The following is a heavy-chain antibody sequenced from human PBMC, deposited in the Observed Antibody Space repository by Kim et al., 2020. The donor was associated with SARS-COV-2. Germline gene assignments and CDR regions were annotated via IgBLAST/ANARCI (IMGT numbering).Heavy chain of an antibody. V-gene: IGHV4-59*01. J-gene: IGHJ4*02. CDR3: ARSDCSSTSCYAGEGGGAFDF. CDR1: GGSISSYY. Sequence: SETLSLTCTVSGGSISSYYWSWIRQPPGKGLEWIGYIYYSGSTNYNPSLKSQVTISVDTSKNQFSLKLSSVTAADTAVYYCARSDCSSTSCYAGEGGGAFDFWGQGTLVTVSS. D-gene: IGHD2-2*01. CDR2: IYYSGST.